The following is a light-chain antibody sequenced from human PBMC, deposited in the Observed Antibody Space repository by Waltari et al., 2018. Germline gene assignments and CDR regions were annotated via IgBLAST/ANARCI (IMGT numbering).Light chain of an antibody. CDR3: QHYVTLPVT. CDR1: QSVSRT. V-gene: IGKV3-20*01. J-gene: IGKJ1*01. CDR2: GAS. Sequence: EIVLTQSPGTLSLSPGDRATLYCRASQSVSRTLAWYQQKPGQAPSLLIYGASIRATGIPDRFSGSGSGTDFSLTISRLEPEDFAVYYCQHYVTLPVTFGQGTKVEIK.